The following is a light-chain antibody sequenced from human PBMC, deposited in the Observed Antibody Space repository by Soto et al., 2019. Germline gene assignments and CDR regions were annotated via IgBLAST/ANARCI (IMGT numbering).Light chain of an antibody. Sequence: QSALTQPASVSGSPGQSITISCTGTSSDVGGYNSVSWYQQHPGKAPKLVIYEVTNRXXXXXXXXSGSKSGNTASLTISGLQAEDEADYYCSSYTSSSTRVFGTGTKVTVL. V-gene: IGLV2-14*01. J-gene: IGLJ1*01. CDR2: EVT. CDR1: SSDVGGYNS. CDR3: SSYTSSSTRV.